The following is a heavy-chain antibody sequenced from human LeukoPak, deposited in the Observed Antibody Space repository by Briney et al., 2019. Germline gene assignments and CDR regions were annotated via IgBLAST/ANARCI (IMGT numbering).Heavy chain of an antibody. CDR1: GFTVSDFY. CDR3: ARGGWSGYFIY. CDR2: IKKDGSER. V-gene: IGHV3-7*01. Sequence: QAGGSLRLSCAASGFTVSDFYMSWVRQAPGKGLEWVANIKKDGSERSYVDSVRDRFTISRDNAKNSLYLQMNSLRAEDMAMYYCARGGWSGYFIYWGQGALVTVSS. J-gene: IGHJ4*02. D-gene: IGHD1-1*01.